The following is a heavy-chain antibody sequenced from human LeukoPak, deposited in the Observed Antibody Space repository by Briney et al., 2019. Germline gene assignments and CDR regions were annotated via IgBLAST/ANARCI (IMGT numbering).Heavy chain of an antibody. V-gene: IGHV4-38-2*02. CDR2: IYHSGST. D-gene: IGHD2-2*01. J-gene: IGHJ4*02. Sequence: SETLSLTCAVSGYSISSGYYWGWIRQPPGKGLEWIGSIYHSGSTYYNPSLKSRVTISVDTSKNQFSLKLSSVTAADTAVYYCARESSTSCYDYWDQGTLVTVSS. CDR3: ARESSTSCYDY. CDR1: GYSISSGYY.